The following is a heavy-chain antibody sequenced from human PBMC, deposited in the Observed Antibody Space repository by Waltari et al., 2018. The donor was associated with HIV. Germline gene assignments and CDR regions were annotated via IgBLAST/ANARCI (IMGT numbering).Heavy chain of an antibody. CDR2: IGGIGATI. D-gene: IGHD3-10*01. V-gene: IGHV3-23*01. J-gene: IGHJ4*02. CDR1: GFSFSNYG. Sequence: EVQLLESGGGLVQPGGSLRLSCAASGFSFSNYGMSWVRRAPGRGLEWVSSIGGIGATIYYADSVKGRFTISRDNSRNILYLQMNSLRAEDTALYFCAKLNTGSEDWGQGTLVTVSS. CDR3: AKLNTGSED.